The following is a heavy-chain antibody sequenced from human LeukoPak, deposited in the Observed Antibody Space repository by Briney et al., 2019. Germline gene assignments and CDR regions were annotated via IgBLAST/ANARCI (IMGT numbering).Heavy chain of an antibody. J-gene: IGHJ4*02. V-gene: IGHV3-48*03. D-gene: IGHD3-9*01. CDR2: ISSSGSTI. CDR1: GFTFSSYE. CDR3: AKDLLRYFDWLRTGYFDY. Sequence: GGSLRLSCAASGFTFSSYEMNWVRQAPGKGLEWVSYISSSGSTIYYADSVKGRFTISRDNAKNSLYLQMNSLRAEDTALYYCAKDLLRYFDWLRTGYFDYWGQGTLVTVSS.